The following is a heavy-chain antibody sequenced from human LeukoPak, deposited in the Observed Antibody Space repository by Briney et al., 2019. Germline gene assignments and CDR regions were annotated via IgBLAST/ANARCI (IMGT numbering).Heavy chain of an antibody. Sequence: PGGSLRLFCAASGFTFSSYSMNWVRRAPGKGLEWVSSISSSSSYIYYADSVKGRFTISRDNAKNSLYLQMNSLRAEDTAVYYCARDANLPSENWFDPWGQGTLVTVSS. CDR3: ARDANLPSENWFDP. CDR1: GFTFSSYS. V-gene: IGHV3-21*01. D-gene: IGHD1-26*01. J-gene: IGHJ5*02. CDR2: ISSSSSYI.